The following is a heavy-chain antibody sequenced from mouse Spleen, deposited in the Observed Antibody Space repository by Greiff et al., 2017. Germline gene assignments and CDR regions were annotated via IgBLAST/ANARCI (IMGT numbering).Heavy chain of an antibody. CDR1: GFSLTSYA. CDR2: IWTGGGT. V-gene: IGHV2-9-1*01. Sequence: VKLVESGPGLVAPSQSLSITCTVSGFSLTSYAISWVRQPPGKGLEWLGVIWTGGGTNYNSALKSRLSISKYNSKSQVFLKMNSLQTDDTARYYCARFITTVVEGMDYWGQGTSVTVSS. D-gene: IGHD1-1*01. CDR3: ARFITTVVEGMDY. J-gene: IGHJ4*01.